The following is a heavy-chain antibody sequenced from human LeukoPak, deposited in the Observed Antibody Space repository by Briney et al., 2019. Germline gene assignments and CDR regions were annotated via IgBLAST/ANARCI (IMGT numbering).Heavy chain of an antibody. D-gene: IGHD3-22*01. CDR3: AKDLYYYDSSGYALGY. Sequence: PGGSLRLSCAASGFTFSSYAMRWARQAPGKGLEWVSSISGSGGSTYYADSVKGRFTISRDNSKNTLYLQMNSLRAEDTALYYCAKDLYYYDSSGYALGYWGQGTLVTVSA. V-gene: IGHV3-23*01. CDR1: GFTFSSYA. CDR2: ISGSGGST. J-gene: IGHJ4*02.